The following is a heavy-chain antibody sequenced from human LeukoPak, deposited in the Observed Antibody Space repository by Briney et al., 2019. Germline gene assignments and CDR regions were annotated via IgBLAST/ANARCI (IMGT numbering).Heavy chain of an antibody. J-gene: IGHJ4*02. CDR1: GFPFSSYS. CDR3: ARSPLGGAGSYDY. Sequence: GGSLRLSCAASGFPFSSYSMNWVRQAPGKGLEWLSYISSSSTIYYADSVRGRFTISRDNAKNSLYLQMNSLRDEDTAVYYCARSPLGGAGSYDYWGQGTLVTVPS. D-gene: IGHD3-10*01. V-gene: IGHV3-48*02. CDR2: ISSSSTI.